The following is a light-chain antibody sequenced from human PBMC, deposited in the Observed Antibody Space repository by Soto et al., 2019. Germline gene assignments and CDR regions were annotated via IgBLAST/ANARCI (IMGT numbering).Light chain of an antibody. CDR2: KAS. Sequence: DIQMTQSPSTLSASVGDRVTITCRASQSISSWLAWYQQKPGKAPKLLIYKASSLESGVPSRFSGSGAGTEFTLTISSLQPDDFATYYCQQYGSYSWTFGQGTKVEIK. CDR1: QSISSW. CDR3: QQYGSYSWT. V-gene: IGKV1-5*03. J-gene: IGKJ1*01.